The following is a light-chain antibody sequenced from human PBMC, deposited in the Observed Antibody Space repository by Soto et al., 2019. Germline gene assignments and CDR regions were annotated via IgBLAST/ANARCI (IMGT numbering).Light chain of an antibody. CDR3: QQYRFGLV. Sequence: DIVMTQSPDSLAVSLGERATINCKSSQSVLYSPNNKNYLAWFQQKPGQPPRLLIYWASTRESGVPDRFSGSGSGTDFTLTISSLQAEDVAVYYCQQYRFGLVFGQGTKVEIK. V-gene: IGKV4-1*01. J-gene: IGKJ2*01. CDR2: WAS. CDR1: QSVLYSPNNKNY.